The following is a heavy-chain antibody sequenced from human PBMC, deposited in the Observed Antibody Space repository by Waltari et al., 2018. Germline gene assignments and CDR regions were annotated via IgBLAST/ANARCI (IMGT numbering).Heavy chain of an antibody. V-gene: IGHV4-59*01. J-gene: IGHJ6*02. D-gene: IGHD2-21*01. CDR2: IHDSGDT. CDR3: ARVHGSESPLAWGTDV. CDR1: GASLTTYY. Sequence: QLQLQESGPGLVKSSETLSLSCTVSGASLTTYYWSWIRRPPGKGLEYIGYIHDSGDTNYSPSLRSRVSMSLDTSKNQFSLKISSVTAADSAVYYCARVHGSESPLAWGTDVWGQGTAVTVSS.